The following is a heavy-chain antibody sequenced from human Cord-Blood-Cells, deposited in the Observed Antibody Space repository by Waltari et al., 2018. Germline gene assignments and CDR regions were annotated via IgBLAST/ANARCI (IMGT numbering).Heavy chain of an antibody. CDR1: GGSISSGSYY. Sequence: QVQLQESGPGLVKPSQTLSLTCTVSGGSISSGSYYWSWIRQPAGKGLEWIGYIYTSGSTNHNPSLKSRVTISVATSKNQFSLKLSSVTAADTAVYYCARVGTTVTTYYYYYGMDVWGQGTTVTVSS. CDR2: IYTSGST. J-gene: IGHJ6*02. D-gene: IGHD4-17*01. CDR3: ARVGTTVTTYYYYYGMDV. V-gene: IGHV4-61*09.